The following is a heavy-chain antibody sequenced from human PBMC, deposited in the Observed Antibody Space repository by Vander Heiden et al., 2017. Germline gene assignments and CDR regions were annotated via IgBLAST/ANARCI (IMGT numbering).Heavy chain of an antibody. Sequence: QVHLVQSGAEVKKPGDSVRVSCKVSAYRFTDWYMHWLRQAPGKGLEWMGWINPQNGGTKYAQKFQGRVTVTRDTSISTTYMEVTRLTSDDTAVYYCARGPSSGSFDIWGQGTMVTVSS. V-gene: IGHV1-2*02. D-gene: IGHD3-10*01. J-gene: IGHJ3*02. CDR2: INPQNGGT. CDR3: ARGPSSGSFDI. CDR1: AYRFTDWY.